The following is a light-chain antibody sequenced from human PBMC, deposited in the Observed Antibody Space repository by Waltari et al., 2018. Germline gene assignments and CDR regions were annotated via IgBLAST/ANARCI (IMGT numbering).Light chain of an antibody. CDR2: GKN. J-gene: IGLJ2*01. CDR1: SLRTYY. CDR3: HSRDSSGNVL. Sequence: SSELTQDPAVFVALGQTVRVTCPGPSLRTYYVSWFHQKPGQAPALFIYGKNNRPSGIPDRFSASSSGSTASLTIIGAQAEDEADYYCHSRDSSGNVLIGGGTKLTVV. V-gene: IGLV3-19*01.